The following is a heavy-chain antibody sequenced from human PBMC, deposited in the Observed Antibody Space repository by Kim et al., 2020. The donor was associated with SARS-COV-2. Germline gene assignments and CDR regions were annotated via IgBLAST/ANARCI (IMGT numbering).Heavy chain of an antibody. CDR2: IYYSGST. D-gene: IGHD6-13*01. V-gene: IGHV4-59*01. CDR1: GGSISSYY. CDR3: ARDRGGRADSSSWYFDY. Sequence: SETLSLTCTVSGGSISSYYWSWIRQPPGKGLEWIGYIYYSGSTNYNPSLKSRVTISVDTSKNQFSLKLSSVTAADTAVYYCARDRGGRADSSSWYFDYWGQGTLVTVSS. J-gene: IGHJ4*02.